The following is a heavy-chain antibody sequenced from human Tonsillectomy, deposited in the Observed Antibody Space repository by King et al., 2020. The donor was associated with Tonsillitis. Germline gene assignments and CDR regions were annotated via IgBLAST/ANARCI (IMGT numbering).Heavy chain of an antibody. CDR3: ARTYSSGWYETLKYYFDY. CDR1: GYTFTSYG. D-gene: IGHD6-19*01. V-gene: IGHV1-18*04. J-gene: IGHJ4*02. CDR2: ISAYNGNT. Sequence: QLVQSGAEVKKPGASVKVSCKASGYTFTSYGISWVRQAPGQGREWMGWISAYNGNTNYAQKLQGRVTMTTDTSTSTAYMELRSLRSDDTAVYYCARTYSSGWYETLKYYFDYWGQGTLVTVSS.